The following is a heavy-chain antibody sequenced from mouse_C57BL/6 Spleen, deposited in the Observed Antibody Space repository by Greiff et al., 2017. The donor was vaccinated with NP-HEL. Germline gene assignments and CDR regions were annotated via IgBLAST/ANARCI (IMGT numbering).Heavy chain of an antibody. CDR3: ARRTYDYDGDY. CDR1: GYTFTSYW. CDR2: IHPNSGST. V-gene: IGHV1-64*01. Sequence: QVQLQHSGAELVKPGASVKLSCKASGYTFTSYWMHWVKQRPGQGLEWIGMIHPNSGSTNYNEKFKSKATLTVDKSSSTAYMQLSSLTSEDSAVYYCARRTYDYDGDYWGQGTTLTVSS. J-gene: IGHJ2*01. D-gene: IGHD2-4*01.